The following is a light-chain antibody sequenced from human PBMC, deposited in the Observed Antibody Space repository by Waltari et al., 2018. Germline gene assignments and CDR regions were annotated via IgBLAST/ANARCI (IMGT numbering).Light chain of an antibody. CDR2: RAS. V-gene: IGKV1-5*03. CDR3: QQYDNYWT. Sequence: DIQMTQSPSTLSASVVDRVTITCRASQSITNWLAWYQQKPGKAPKLLIYRASNLESGVPSRFSGSGSGTEFTLTSSSLQPDDFATYYCQQYDNYWTFGQGTKVEIK. CDR1: QSITNW. J-gene: IGKJ1*01.